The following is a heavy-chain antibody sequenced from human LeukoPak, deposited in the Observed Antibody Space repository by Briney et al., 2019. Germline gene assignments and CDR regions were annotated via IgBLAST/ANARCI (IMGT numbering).Heavy chain of an antibody. J-gene: IGHJ4*02. V-gene: IGHV4-39*01. CDR3: ARQTTGSYQWTFDY. CDR2: IYHSGTT. Sequence: SETLSLTCTVSGGSISSSAHFWGWIRQRPGKGLEWIGTIYHSGTTYYNPSLKSRVTISVDTSRNQFSLRLNSVTAADTAVYSCARQTTGSYQWTFDYWGQGTLVTVSS. CDR1: GGSISSSAHF. D-gene: IGHD3-10*01.